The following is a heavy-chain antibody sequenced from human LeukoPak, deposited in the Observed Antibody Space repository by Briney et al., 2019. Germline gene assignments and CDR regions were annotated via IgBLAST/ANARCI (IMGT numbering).Heavy chain of an antibody. CDR3: ARFYDY. Sequence: SETLSLTCTVSGGSLSTYYWSWIRQPPGKGLEWIGCIYYTGSTIYSPSLKSRVTISVDTSKNQFSLKLSSVTAADTAVYYCARFYDYWGQGTLVTVSS. CDR2: IYYTGST. CDR1: GGSLSTYY. J-gene: IGHJ4*02. V-gene: IGHV4-59*08.